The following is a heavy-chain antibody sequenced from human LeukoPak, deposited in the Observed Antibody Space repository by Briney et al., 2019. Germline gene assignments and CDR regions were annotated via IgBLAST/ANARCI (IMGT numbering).Heavy chain of an antibody. V-gene: IGHV4-34*01. CDR2: INHSGST. D-gene: IGHD1-26*01. CDR3: ARVGATTRSFDY. Sequence: PSETLSLTCAVYGRSFSGYYWSWIRQPPGQGLEWIGEINHSGSTNYNPSLKSRVTISVDTSKNQFSLKVSSVTAADTAVYYCARVGATTRSFDYWGQGALVTVSS. CDR1: GRSFSGYY. J-gene: IGHJ4*02.